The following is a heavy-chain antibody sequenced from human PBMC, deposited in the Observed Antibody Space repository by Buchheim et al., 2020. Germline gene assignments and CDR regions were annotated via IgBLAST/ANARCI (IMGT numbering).Heavy chain of an antibody. Sequence: QVQLVQSGAEVKKPGASVKVSCKASGYTFTSYYMHWVRQAPGQGLEWMGIINPSGGSTSYAQKFQGRVTMPRDTSTSTVSLELSSLRSEDTAVYYCARVRGGMEYGGYPFFDYWGQGTL. CDR2: INPSGGST. CDR1: GYTFTSYY. D-gene: IGHD5-12*01. J-gene: IGHJ4*02. CDR3: ARVRGGMEYGGYPFFDY. V-gene: IGHV1-46*01.